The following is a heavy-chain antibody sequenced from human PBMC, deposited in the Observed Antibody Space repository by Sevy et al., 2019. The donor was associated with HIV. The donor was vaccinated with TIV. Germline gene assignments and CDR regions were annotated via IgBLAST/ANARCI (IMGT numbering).Heavy chain of an antibody. CDR3: ARDRGYCSGGSCYLKAYFDY. D-gene: IGHD2-15*01. J-gene: IGHJ4*02. CDR2: ISSSGSTM. CDR1: GFTFSDYY. Sequence: GGSLRLSYAASGFTFSDYYMIWIRQAPGKGLEWVSYISSSGSTMYYADSVKGRFTISRDNAKNSLYLQMNSLRAEDTAVYYCARDRGYCSGGSCYLKAYFDYWGQGTLVTVSS. V-gene: IGHV3-11*01.